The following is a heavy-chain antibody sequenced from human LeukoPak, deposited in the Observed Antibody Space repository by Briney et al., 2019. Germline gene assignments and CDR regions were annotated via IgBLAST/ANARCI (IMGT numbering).Heavy chain of an antibody. CDR1: GVSISSYY. D-gene: IGHD5-12*01. CDR2: IYFSGST. J-gene: IGHJ6*03. V-gene: IGHV4-59*08. Sequence: SETLSLTCTVSGVSISSYYWSWIRQPPGKGLEWIGYIYFSGSTNYNPSLKSRVTISVDTSKNQFSLKLSSVTAADTAVYYCARHLYSGYEWTYFYYMDLWGKGNTVTVSS. CDR3: ARHLYSGYEWTYFYYMDL.